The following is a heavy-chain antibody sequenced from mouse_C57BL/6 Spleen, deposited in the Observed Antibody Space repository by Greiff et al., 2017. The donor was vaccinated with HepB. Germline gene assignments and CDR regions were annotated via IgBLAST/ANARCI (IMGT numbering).Heavy chain of an antibody. J-gene: IGHJ1*03. Sequence: DVQLVESGGGLVKPGGSLKLSCAASGFTFSDYGMHWVRQAPEKGLEWVAYISSGSSTIYYADTVKGRFTISRDNAKNTLFLQMTSLRSEDTAMYYCASTVVAHWYFDVWGTGTTVTVSS. CDR3: ASTVVAHWYFDV. CDR1: GFTFSDYG. CDR2: ISSGSSTI. D-gene: IGHD1-1*01. V-gene: IGHV5-17*01.